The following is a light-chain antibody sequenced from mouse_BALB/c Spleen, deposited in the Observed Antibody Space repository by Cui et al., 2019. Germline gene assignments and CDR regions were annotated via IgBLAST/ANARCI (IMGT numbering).Light chain of an antibody. CDR1: SSVSY. J-gene: IGKJ2*01. V-gene: IGKV4-55*01. Sequence: QLVLTQSPAIMSASPGEKVTMTCSASSSVSYMYWYQQKPGSDPRLLIYETSNLASGVPVRFSGSGSGTSYSLTSSRMEAEDAATYYCQQWSSYTPGTFGGGTKLEIK. CDR3: QQWSSYTPGT. CDR2: ETS.